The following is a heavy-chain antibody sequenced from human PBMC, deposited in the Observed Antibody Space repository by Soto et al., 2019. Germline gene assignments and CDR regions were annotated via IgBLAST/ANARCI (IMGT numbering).Heavy chain of an antibody. CDR1: GGSISSYY. V-gene: IGHV4-59*08. Sequence: QVQLQESGPGLVKPSETLSLTCTVSGGSISSYYWSWIRQPPGKGLEWIGYIYYSGSTNYNPSLKSRVTISVDTSKNQFSLMLSSVTAADTAVYYCARARGGLFDYWGQGTLVTVSS. D-gene: IGHD3-16*01. CDR2: IYYSGST. CDR3: ARARGGLFDY. J-gene: IGHJ4*02.